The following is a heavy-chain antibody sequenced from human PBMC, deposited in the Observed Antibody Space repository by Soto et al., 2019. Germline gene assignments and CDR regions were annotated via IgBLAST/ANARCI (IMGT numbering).Heavy chain of an antibody. Sequence: SETLSLTCTVSGGSISSGGYYWSWIRQHPGKGLEWIGYIYYSGSTNYNPSLKSRVTISVDKSKNQFSLKLSSVTAADTAVYYCASLNYYYGMDVWGQGTTVTVSS. CDR2: IYYSGST. J-gene: IGHJ6*02. CDR1: GGSISSGGYY. CDR3: ASLNYYYGMDV. V-gene: IGHV4-31*03.